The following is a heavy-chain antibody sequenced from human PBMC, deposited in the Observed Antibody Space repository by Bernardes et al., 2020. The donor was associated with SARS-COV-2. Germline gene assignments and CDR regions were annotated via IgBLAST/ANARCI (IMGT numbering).Heavy chain of an antibody. CDR2: ISTGGSTK. CDR1: GFTFSSSV. V-gene: IGHV3-48*03. J-gene: IGHJ4*02. D-gene: IGHD5-18*01. Sequence: GGSLRLSCAASGFTFSSSVMNWVRQAPGKGLEWVSYISTGGSTKYYADSVKGRFTISRDNAKNSLHLQMNSLRAEDTAVYYCAREYTYGFDSWGQGTLVTVSS. CDR3: AREYTYGFDS.